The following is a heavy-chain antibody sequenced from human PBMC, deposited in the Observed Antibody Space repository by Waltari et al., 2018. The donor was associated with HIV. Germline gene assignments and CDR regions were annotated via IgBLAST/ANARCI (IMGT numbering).Heavy chain of an antibody. CDR1: GYTLSELS. V-gene: IGHV1-24*01. D-gene: IGHD2-15*01. CDR3: TTEGLYCSGGTCYSRFDP. J-gene: IGHJ5*02. CDR2: FDPEQGKT. Sequence: QVPLVQSGAEVKKPGASVKDSCKVSGYTLSELSMHLVRQAPGKGLEWMGGFDPEQGKTIYAQNFQGRVTMTEDAATDTAYMELSSLRSEDTAVYYCTTEGLYCSGGTCYSRFDPWGQGTLVTVSS.